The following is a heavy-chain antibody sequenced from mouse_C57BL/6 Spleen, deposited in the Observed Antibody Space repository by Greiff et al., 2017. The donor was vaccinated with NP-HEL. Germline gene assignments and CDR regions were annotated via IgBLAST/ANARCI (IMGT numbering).Heavy chain of an antibody. V-gene: IGHV1-80*01. J-gene: IGHJ1*03. D-gene: IGHD2-10*01. CDR3: ARSYYGNYPYWYFDV. CDR2: IYPGDGDT. CDR1: GYAFSSYW. Sequence: QVQLQQSGAELVKPGASVKISCKASGYAFSSYWMNWVKQRPGKGLEWIGQIYPGDGDTNYNGKFKGKATLTADKSSSTAYMQLSSLTSEDSAVYFCARSYYGNYPYWYFDVWGTGTTVTVSS.